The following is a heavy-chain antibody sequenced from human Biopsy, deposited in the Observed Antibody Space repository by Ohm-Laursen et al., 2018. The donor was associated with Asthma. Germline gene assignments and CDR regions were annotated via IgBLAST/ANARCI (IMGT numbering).Heavy chain of an antibody. V-gene: IGHV4-31*03. CDR3: ARWGSFGFDY. Sequence: SQTLSLTCTVSGGSIISGGYYWSWIRQHPGKGLEWIGYIYYSGSTYYNPSLKSRVTISVDTSKNQFSLNLSSVTAADTAVYYCARWGSFGFDYWGQGTLVTVSS. CDR1: GGSIISGGYY. D-gene: IGHD7-27*01. CDR2: IYYSGST. J-gene: IGHJ4*02.